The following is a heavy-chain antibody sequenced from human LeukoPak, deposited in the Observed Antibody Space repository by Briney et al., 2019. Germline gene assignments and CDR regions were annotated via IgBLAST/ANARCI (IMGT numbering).Heavy chain of an antibody. V-gene: IGHV3-11*04. J-gene: IGHJ4*02. CDR1: GFTFSDYY. CDR2: ISSSGSTM. D-gene: IGHD2-2*01. CDR3: ARVGCSSTSCYEFDY. Sequence: KPGGSLRLSCAASGFTFSDYYMSWIRQAPGKGLEWVSYISSSGSTMYYADSGKGRFTISRDNAKNSLYLQMNSLRAEDTAVYYCARVGCSSTSCYEFDYWGQGTLVTVSS.